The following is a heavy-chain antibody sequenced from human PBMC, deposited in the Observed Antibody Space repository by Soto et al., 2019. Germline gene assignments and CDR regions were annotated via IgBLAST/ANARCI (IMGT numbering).Heavy chain of an antibody. CDR3: ARLERRLNWFDP. J-gene: IGHJ5*02. V-gene: IGHV4-39*01. CDR2: IYYSGST. Sequence: QLQLQESGPGLVKPSETLSLTCTVSGGSISSSSYYWGWIRQPPGKGLEWIGSIYYSGSTYYNPSLKSRVTISVDTSKNQFSLNLSSVTAADTAVYYCARLERRLNWFDPWGQGTLVTVSS. D-gene: IGHD1-26*01. CDR1: GGSISSSSYY.